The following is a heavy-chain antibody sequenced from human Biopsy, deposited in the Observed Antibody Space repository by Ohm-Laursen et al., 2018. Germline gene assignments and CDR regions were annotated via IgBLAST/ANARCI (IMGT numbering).Heavy chain of an antibody. CDR1: GGSLSSYY. CDR3: ARWTPEYDSSRYYLDAFDI. CDR2: ISSSGST. Sequence: GTLSLTCTVSGGSLSSYYWSWIRQPAGKGLEWIGRISSSGSTNYNPSLRSRVTLSMDTSTRQLSLKMSFVTAADTAAYYCARWTPEYDSSRYYLDAFDIWGQGTKVTVSS. D-gene: IGHD3-22*01. V-gene: IGHV4-4*07. J-gene: IGHJ3*02.